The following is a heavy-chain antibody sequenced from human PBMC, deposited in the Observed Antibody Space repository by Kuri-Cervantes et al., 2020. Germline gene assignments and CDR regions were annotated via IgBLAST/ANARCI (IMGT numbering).Heavy chain of an antibody. CDR1: GFTFSSYA. V-gene: IGHV3-30*02. CDR2: LRYDGTNK. Sequence: GGSLRLSCAASGFTFSSYAMSWVRQAPGKGLEWVAFLRYDGTNKYFADSVKGRFTLSRDNSKNTLYLQMSSLRAEDTAVYYCVKDWTLDSYDNVNWYFDLWGRGTLVTVSS. D-gene: IGHD5-12*01. CDR3: VKDWTLDSYDNVNWYFDL. J-gene: IGHJ2*01.